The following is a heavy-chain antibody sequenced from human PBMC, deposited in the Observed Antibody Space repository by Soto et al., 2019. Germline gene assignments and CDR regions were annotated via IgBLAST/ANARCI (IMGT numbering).Heavy chain of an antibody. CDR2: ISSSSSYI. CDR1: GFTFSSYS. V-gene: IGHV3-21*01. D-gene: IGHD2-15*01. J-gene: IGHJ6*03. Sequence: PGGSLRLSCAASGFTFSSYSMNWVRQAPGKGLEWVSSISSSSSYIYYADSVKGRFTISRDNAKNSLYLQMNSLRAEDTAVYYCARVSCSGGSCYLLGYMDVWGKGTTVTVSS. CDR3: ARVSCSGGSCYLLGYMDV.